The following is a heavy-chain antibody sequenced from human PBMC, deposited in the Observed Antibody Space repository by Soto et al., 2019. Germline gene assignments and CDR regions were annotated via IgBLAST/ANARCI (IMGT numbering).Heavy chain of an antibody. CDR2: IYPGDSDT. J-gene: IGHJ5*02. CDR3: ARLNVDTAMVTWFDP. Sequence: GESLKISCKGSGYSFTSYWIGWVRQMPGKGLEWMGIIYPGDSDTRYSPSFQGQATISADKSISTAYLQWSSLKASDTAMYYCARLNVDTAMVTWFDPWGQGTLVTVSS. CDR1: GYSFTSYW. D-gene: IGHD5-18*01. V-gene: IGHV5-51*01.